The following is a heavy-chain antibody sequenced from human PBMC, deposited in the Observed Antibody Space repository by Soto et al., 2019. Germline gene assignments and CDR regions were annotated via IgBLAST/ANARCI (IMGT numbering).Heavy chain of an antibody. J-gene: IGHJ6*03. CDR2: GHISVRI. Sequence: SETRSLTCTVSGDSISSGGYYWNWILQHPERGLEWIGYGHISVRICYNSSLKSRVTIAFDASENHFSLNVRSVTAADAAVYYCARDRLSSTVPVGTDGWGKRNTVTVS. CDR3: ARDRLSSTVPVGTDG. D-gene: IGHD2-8*02. CDR1: GDSISSGGYY. V-gene: IGHV4-31*03.